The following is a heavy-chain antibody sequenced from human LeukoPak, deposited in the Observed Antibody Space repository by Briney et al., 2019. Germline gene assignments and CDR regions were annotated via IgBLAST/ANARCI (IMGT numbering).Heavy chain of an antibody. Sequence: PSETLSLTCTVSGGSISSYYWSWIRQPAGKGLEWIGRIYTSGSTNYNPSLKSRVTMSVDTSKNQFSLKLSSVTAADTAVYYCARDRWASRGWYHAFDIWGQGTMVTVSS. CDR3: ARDRWASRGWYHAFDI. CDR2: IYTSGST. J-gene: IGHJ3*02. D-gene: IGHD6-19*01. V-gene: IGHV4-4*07. CDR1: GGSISSYY.